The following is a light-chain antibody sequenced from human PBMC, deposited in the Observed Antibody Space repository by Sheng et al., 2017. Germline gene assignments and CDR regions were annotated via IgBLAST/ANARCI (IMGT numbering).Light chain of an antibody. CDR1: QDIRTY. Sequence: DIQMTQFPSSLSASVGDRVTITCRASQDIRTYLNWYQQKPGKAPKLLISAAYTLSTGIPSRFSGGGSRTEFTLTIGSLQPEDFASYFCQQSYNFPLTFGQGTRLEI. V-gene: IGKV1-39*01. CDR3: QQSYNFPLT. CDR2: AAY. J-gene: IGKJ5*01.